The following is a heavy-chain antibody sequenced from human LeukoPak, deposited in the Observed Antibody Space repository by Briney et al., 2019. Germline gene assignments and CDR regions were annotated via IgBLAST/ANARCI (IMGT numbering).Heavy chain of an antibody. Sequence: SETLSLTCTVSGGSISTTNYYWGWIRQPPGRDLEWLGSIYSSGNTYYNPSLESRVTISVDTSKNQLSLKLTSATAADTSVYYCARHSVLRSPFDHWGQGTLVTVSS. J-gene: IGHJ5*02. D-gene: IGHD3-3*01. CDR2: IYSSGNT. V-gene: IGHV4-39*01. CDR3: ARHSVLRSPFDH. CDR1: GGSISTTNYY.